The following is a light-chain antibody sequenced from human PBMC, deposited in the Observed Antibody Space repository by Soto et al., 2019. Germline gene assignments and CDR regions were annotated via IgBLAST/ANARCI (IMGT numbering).Light chain of an antibody. V-gene: IGKV3-20*01. CDR2: DAS. CDR3: QQYSRAPLT. CDR1: QSVSDNY. Sequence: EIVLTQSPGTLSLSPGERATLSCGASQSVSDNYLAWYQQKPGQAPRLVVSDASSRTTGVPDRFSASGSGTDFTLTISRLEPEDFAVYYCQQYSRAPLTFGQGTKVDIK. J-gene: IGKJ1*01.